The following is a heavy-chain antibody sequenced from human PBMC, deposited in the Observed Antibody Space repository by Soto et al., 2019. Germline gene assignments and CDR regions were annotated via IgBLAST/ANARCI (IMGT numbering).Heavy chain of an antibody. CDR3: ARDMVTTVTTSGNAFDI. J-gene: IGHJ3*02. CDR2: IIPILGIA. V-gene: IGHV1-69*04. CDR1: GSTFSSYT. D-gene: IGHD4-17*01. Sequence: SVKLSCKASGSTFSSYTISWARQAPGQGLEWMGRIIPILGIANYAQKFQGRVTITADKSTSTAYMELSSLRSEDTAVYYCARDMVTTVTTSGNAFDIWGQGTMVTVSS.